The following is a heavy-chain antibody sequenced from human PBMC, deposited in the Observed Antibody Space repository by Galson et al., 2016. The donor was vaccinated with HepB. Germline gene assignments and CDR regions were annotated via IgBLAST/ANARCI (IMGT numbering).Heavy chain of an antibody. CDR2: IIPKFGTT. CDR1: GGSFSSFA. D-gene: IGHD2-21*02. CDR3: ARVRAYCGGDCYSPDY. J-gene: IGHJ4*02. V-gene: IGHV1-69*13. Sequence: SVKVSCKASGGSFSSFAFSWVRQAPGQGLEWMGGIIPKFGTTDYAQDFQGRLTISADESTSTAYMGLSSVRSEDTAAYYCARVRAYCGGDCYSPDYWGQGTLVTVSS.